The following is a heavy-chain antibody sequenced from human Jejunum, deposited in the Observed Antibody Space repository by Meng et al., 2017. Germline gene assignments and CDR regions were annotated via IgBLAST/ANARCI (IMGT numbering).Heavy chain of an antibody. CDR1: GFTFSDHL. V-gene: IGHV3-72*01. D-gene: IGHD2-15*01. CDR3: TAGRGGSAPCDY. J-gene: IGHJ4*01. Sequence: GESLKISCVASGFTFSDHLMDWVRQAPGEGLEWVGRSRTKASSYTTEYAGSVRGRFTVSSDESQNIFYLQMNNLKSEDTAVYYCTAGRGGSAPCDYWGQGTLVTVSS. CDR2: SRTKASSYTT.